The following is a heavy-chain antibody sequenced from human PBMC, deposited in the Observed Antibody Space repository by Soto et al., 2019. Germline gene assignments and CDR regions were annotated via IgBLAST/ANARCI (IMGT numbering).Heavy chain of an antibody. CDR3: ATYYDSSGPTFDY. D-gene: IGHD3-22*01. Sequence: QVQLQESGPGLVKPSQTLSLTCTVSGGSISTGDHYWSWIRQFPGKGLEWIGYIYHSGTTYHNPSLKSRVTISVDTSKNQFSLKLTSVTAADTAVYYCATYYDSSGPTFDYWGQGTQVTVSS. J-gene: IGHJ4*02. V-gene: IGHV4-30-4*01. CDR1: GGSISTGDHY. CDR2: IYHSGTT.